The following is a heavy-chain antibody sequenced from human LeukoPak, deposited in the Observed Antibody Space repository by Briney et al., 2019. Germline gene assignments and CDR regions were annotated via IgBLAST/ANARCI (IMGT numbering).Heavy chain of an antibody. Sequence: GGSLKLSCATSGFTFNGSALHWVRQASGQWLECVGRIRSKAHRYATAYAASVKGRFTVSRDDSKNMAYLQMNSLKTEDTAIYYCTRRHYGDYVVDNWGQGTLVTVSS. CDR1: GFTFNGSA. D-gene: IGHD4-17*01. J-gene: IGHJ4*02. V-gene: IGHV3-73*01. CDR2: IRSKAHRYAT. CDR3: TRRHYGDYVVDN.